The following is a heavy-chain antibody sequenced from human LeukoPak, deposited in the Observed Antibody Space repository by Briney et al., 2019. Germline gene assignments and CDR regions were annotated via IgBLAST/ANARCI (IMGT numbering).Heavy chain of an antibody. CDR1: GYTFTGYF. V-gene: IGHV1-2*02. CDR3: ARAMVRGVIPLYYFDY. Sequence: ASVKVSSKASGYTFTGYFMHWVRQAPGQGLEWMGWINPNSGGTNYAQKFQGRVTMTRDTSISTAYMELSRLRSDDTAVYYCARAMVRGVIPLYYFDYWGQGTLVTVSS. D-gene: IGHD3-10*01. J-gene: IGHJ4*02. CDR2: INPNSGGT.